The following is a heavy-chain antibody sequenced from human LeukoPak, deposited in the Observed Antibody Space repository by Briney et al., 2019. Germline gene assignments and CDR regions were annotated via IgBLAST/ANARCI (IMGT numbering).Heavy chain of an antibody. Sequence: KPSGTLSLTCTVSGGSISSGSYSWSWIRQPAGKGLEWIGRFYTSGSTNYNPSLKSRVTISVDTSKNQFSLKLSSVTAADTAVYYCAREVIAAHNWFDPWGQGTLVTVSS. CDR3: AREVIAAHNWFDP. D-gene: IGHD6-6*01. CDR1: GGSISSGSYS. J-gene: IGHJ5*02. V-gene: IGHV4-61*02. CDR2: FYTSGST.